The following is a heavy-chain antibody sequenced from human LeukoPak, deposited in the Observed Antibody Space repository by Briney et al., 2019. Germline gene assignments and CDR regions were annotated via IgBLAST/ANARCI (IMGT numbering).Heavy chain of an antibody. D-gene: IGHD4-23*01. J-gene: IGHJ4*02. CDR3: ARGHYGGTSTYYFDY. CDR1: GASISSSTW. CDR2: IYYSGST. Sequence: SGTLSLTCAVSGASISSSTWWSWVRQPPGKGLEWIGSIYYSGSTYYNPSLKSRVTISVDTAKNQFSLKLSSVTAADTAVYYCARGHYGGTSTYYFDYWGQGTLVTVSS. V-gene: IGHV4-4*02.